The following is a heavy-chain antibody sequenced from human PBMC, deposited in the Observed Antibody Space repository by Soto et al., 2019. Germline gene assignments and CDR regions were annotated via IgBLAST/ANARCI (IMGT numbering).Heavy chain of an antibody. D-gene: IGHD6-13*01. J-gene: IGHJ4*02. Sequence: QLQLQESGPGLVKPSGTLSLTCAVSGGSITSNNWWSWVRQPPGKGLEWIGEIYYSGNTNYNPSLRGRVSMSVDKSQNQFSLWLTSVTAADTAVYYCARGFGHTSSWYFDLWGQGILITVSS. CDR2: IYYSGNT. CDR1: GGSITSNNW. CDR3: ARGFGHTSSWYFDL. V-gene: IGHV4-4*02.